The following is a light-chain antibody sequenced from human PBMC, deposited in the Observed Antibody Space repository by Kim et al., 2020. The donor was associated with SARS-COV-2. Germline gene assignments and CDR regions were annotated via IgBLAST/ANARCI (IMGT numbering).Light chain of an antibody. CDR1: QSVSSN. J-gene: IGKJ1*01. CDR3: QQYNNWPPVT. CDR2: GAS. Sequence: SPGERATLSCRASQSVSSNLAWYQQKPGQAPRLLIYGASTRATGIPARFSGSGSGTEFTLTISSLQSEDFAVYYCQQYNNWPPVTFGQGTKVYIK. V-gene: IGKV3-15*01.